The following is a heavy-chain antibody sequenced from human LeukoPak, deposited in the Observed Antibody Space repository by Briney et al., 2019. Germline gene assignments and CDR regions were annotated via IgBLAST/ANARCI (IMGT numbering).Heavy chain of an antibody. CDR1: GFTFSDYY. CDR2: ISSSGSTM. J-gene: IGHJ4*02. Sequence: GGSLRLSCAASGFTFSDYYMSWIRQAPGKGLEWVSYISSSGSTMYYADPVKGRFTISRDNAKNSLYLQMNSLRAEDKAVYYCASEGRYCSSTSCSADYWGQGTLVTVSS. CDR3: ASEGRYCSSTSCSADY. D-gene: IGHD2-2*01. V-gene: IGHV3-11*04.